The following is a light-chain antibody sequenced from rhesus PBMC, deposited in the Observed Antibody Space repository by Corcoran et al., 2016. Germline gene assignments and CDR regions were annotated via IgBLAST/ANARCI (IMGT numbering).Light chain of an antibody. CDR2: KAS. CDR3: LQYSSSPYS. J-gene: IGKJ2*01. CDR1: QGISSW. Sequence: DIQMTQSPSSLSASVGDKVTITCRASQGISSWLAWYQQKSGKAPKLLIYKASSLQSGVPSSFSGSGTGTDFTLTISSLQPEDFATYYCLQYSSSPYSFGQGTKVEIK. V-gene: IGKV1-22*01.